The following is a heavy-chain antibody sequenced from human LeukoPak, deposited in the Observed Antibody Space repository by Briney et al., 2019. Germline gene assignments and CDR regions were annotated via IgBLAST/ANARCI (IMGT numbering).Heavy chain of an antibody. D-gene: IGHD2-8*02. CDR1: GFTVGSNY. CDR3: ARDSDTETGWYYYGMDV. Sequence: GGSLRLSCAASGFTVGSNYMTWVRQAPGKGLEWVSVIYSGGSTYYADSVKGRFTISRDNSKNTVYLQMNSLRAEDTAVYYCARDSDTETGWYYYGMDVWGQGTTVTVSS. J-gene: IGHJ6*02. V-gene: IGHV3-53*01. CDR2: IYSGGST.